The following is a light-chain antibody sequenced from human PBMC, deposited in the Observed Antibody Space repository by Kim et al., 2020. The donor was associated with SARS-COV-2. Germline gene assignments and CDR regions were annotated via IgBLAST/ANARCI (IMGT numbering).Light chain of an antibody. J-gene: IGKJ2*01. CDR1: QTISTSFPSQTIRSY. CDR3: QQSYTSPYT. Sequence: DIQLTQSPASLSASVGDRVTITCRASQTISTSFPSQTIRSYLNWYQQKAGKAPTLLIYGASILHTGVPSRFSGSGSGTHFTLTITNLQPEDFATYSCQQSYTSPYTFGQGTKVDIK. V-gene: IGKV1-39*01. CDR2: GAS.